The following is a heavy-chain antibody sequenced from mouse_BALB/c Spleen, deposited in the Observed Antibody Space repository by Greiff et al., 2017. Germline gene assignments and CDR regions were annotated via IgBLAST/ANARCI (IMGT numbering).Heavy chain of an antibody. Sequence: EVQLQQSGAELVRPGALVKLSCKASGFNITDYYMHWVKQRPEQGLEWIGWIDPENGNTIYDPKFQGKASITADTSSNTAYLQLSSLTSEDTAVYYCARSKYGNAMDYWGQGTTVTVSS. CDR1: GFNITDYY. CDR2: IDPENGNT. J-gene: IGHJ4*01. D-gene: IGHD2-10*02. V-gene: IGHV14-1*02. CDR3: ARSKYGNAMDY.